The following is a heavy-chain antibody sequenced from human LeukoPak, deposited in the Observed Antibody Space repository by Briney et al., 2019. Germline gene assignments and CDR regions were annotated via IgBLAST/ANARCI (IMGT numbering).Heavy chain of an antibody. J-gene: IGHJ3*02. Sequence: GGSLRLSCAASGFTFSSYSMNWVRQAPGKGLEWVSHISSSSSTIYYADSVKGRFTISRDNAKNSLYLQMNSLRAEDTAVYYCARDIRSTSYGSGSRDAFDIWGQGTMVTVSS. CDR1: GFTFSSYS. V-gene: IGHV3-48*01. CDR2: ISSSSSTI. D-gene: IGHD3-10*01. CDR3: ARDIRSTSYGSGSRDAFDI.